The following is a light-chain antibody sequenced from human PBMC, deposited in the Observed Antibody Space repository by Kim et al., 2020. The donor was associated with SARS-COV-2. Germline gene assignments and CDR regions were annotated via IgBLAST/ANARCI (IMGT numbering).Light chain of an antibody. CDR3: QSYDSSNRGVV. CDR1: SGSIASNY. V-gene: IGLV6-57*03. CDR2: EDN. J-gene: IGLJ2*01. Sequence: VTISCTRSSGSIASNYVQWYQQRPGSAPTTVIYEDNQRPSGVPDRFSGSIDSSSNSASLTISGLKTGDEADYYCQSYDSSNRGVVFGGWTQLTVL.